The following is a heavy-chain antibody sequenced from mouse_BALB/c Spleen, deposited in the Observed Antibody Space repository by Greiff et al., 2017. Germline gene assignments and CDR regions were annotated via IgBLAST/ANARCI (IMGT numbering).Heavy chain of an antibody. J-gene: IGHJ3*01. D-gene: IGHD1-1*01. CDR2: INPSTGYT. CDR3: ARGGTTVAYYFDY. V-gene: IGHV1-7*01. Sequence: QVQLQQSGAELAKPGASVKMSCKASGYTFTSYWMHWVKQRPGQGLEWIGYINPSTGYTEYNQKFKDKATLTADKSSSTAYMQLSSLTSEDSAVYYCARGGTTVAYYFDYWGQGTLVTVSA. CDR1: GYTFTSYW.